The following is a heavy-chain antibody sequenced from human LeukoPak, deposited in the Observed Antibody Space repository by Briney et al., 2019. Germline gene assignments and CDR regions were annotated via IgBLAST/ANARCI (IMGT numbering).Heavy chain of an antibody. J-gene: IGHJ4*02. CDR1: GFTFDDYG. V-gene: IGHV3-20*04. CDR3: ARLPYYYDSSGYFYFDY. CDR2: INWNGGST. D-gene: IGHD3-22*01. Sequence: PGGSLRLSCAASGFTFDDYGMSWVRQAPGKGLEWVSGINWNGGSTGYADSVKGRFTISRDNAKNSLYLQMNSLRAEDTALYYWARLPYYYDSSGYFYFDYWGQGTLVTVSS.